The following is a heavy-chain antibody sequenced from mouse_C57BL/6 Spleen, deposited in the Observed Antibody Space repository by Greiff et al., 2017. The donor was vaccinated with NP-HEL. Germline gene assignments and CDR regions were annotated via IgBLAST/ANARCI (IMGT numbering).Heavy chain of an antibody. V-gene: IGHV1-52*01. J-gene: IGHJ1*03. CDR3: ARERLGRWYFDV. Sequence: QVQLQQPGAELVRPGSSVKLSCKASGYTFTSYWMHWVKQRPIQGLEWIGNIDPSDSETHYNQKFKDKATLTVDKSSSTAYMQLSSLTSEDSAVYYCARERLGRWYFDVWGTGTTVTVSS. D-gene: IGHD4-1*01. CDR1: GYTFTSYW. CDR2: IDPSDSET.